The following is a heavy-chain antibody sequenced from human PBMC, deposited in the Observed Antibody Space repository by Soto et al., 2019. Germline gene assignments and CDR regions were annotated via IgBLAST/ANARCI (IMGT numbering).Heavy chain of an antibody. V-gene: IGHV1-18*01. Sequence: QVQLVQSGAEVKKPGASVKVSCKASGYTFTSYGISWVRQAPGQGLEWMGWISAYNGNTNYAQKLQGRVTMTTDTSTSTAYMEXXSXRXXDTAVYYCARDDRRGYYGSGSYYNVPNYYYYGMDVWGQGTTVTVSS. CDR2: ISAYNGNT. CDR3: ARDDRRGYYGSGSYYNVPNYYYYGMDV. CDR1: GYTFTSYG. D-gene: IGHD3-10*01. J-gene: IGHJ6*02.